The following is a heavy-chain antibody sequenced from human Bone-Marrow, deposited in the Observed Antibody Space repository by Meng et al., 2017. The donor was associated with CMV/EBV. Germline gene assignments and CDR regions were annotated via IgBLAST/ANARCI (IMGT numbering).Heavy chain of an antibody. CDR2: SNAGNGNT. J-gene: IGHJ6*02. V-gene: IGHV1-3*02. D-gene: IGHD6-13*01. CDR1: GYTFTSYA. Sequence: ASVKVSCKASGYTFTSYAMHWVRQAPGQRLEWMGWSNAGNGNTKYSQEFQGRVTITRDTSASTAYMELSSLRSEDTAVYYCASPSGAAADPYYYYYYGMDVWGQGTTVTVSS. CDR3: ASPSGAAADPYYYYYYGMDV.